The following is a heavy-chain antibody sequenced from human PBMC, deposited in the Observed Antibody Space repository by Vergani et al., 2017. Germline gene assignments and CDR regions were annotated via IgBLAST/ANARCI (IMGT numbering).Heavy chain of an antibody. V-gene: IGHV3-48*04. J-gene: IGHJ6*02. Sequence: EVQLVESGGGLVQPGGSLRLSCAASGFTFSSYSMNWVRQAPGKGLEWVSTISSDGGSTYYADSVKGRFIISRDNTNNSLFLQLRSLRAEDAAVYYCARDCTSGGCPDNYGMDVWGQGATVTVSS. CDR2: ISSDGGST. D-gene: IGHD2-8*01. CDR3: ARDCTSGGCPDNYGMDV. CDR1: GFTFSSYS.